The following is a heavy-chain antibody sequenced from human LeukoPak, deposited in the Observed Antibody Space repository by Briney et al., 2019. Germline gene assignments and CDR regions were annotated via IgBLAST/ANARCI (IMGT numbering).Heavy chain of an antibody. V-gene: IGHV3-43*02. J-gene: IGHJ3*01. D-gene: IGHD3-10*01. Sequence: GGYLRLSCAASGFNFQDYAMHWVRQGPGKGLECVALISGDGTTTSYRDSVRGRFTVYGDNSRNTLYLRMDSLTPEDSGTYYCAKLADSASYYRAFELWGQGTMVTVSS. CDR3: AKLADSASYYRAFEL. CDR1: GFNFQDYA. CDR2: ISGDGTTT.